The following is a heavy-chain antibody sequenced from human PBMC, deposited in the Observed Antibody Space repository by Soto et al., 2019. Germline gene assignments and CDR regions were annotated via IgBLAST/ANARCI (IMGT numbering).Heavy chain of an antibody. Sequence: GGSLRLSCAASGFTFNNYGMHWVRQAPGKGLEWVTFISYDGSNRYYADSVKGRFTISRDNSKNTLFLQMNSLRAEDTAVHYCAKSVADCSTTSCYSFYYFVMDVWGQGTTVTVSS. J-gene: IGHJ6*02. CDR3: AKSVADCSTTSCYSFYYFVMDV. CDR2: ISYDGSNR. V-gene: IGHV3-30*18. D-gene: IGHD2-2*01. CDR1: GFTFNNYG.